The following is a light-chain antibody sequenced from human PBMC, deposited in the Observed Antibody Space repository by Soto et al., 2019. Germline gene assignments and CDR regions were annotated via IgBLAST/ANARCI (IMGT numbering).Light chain of an antibody. Sequence: EIVMTQSPATLSVSPGEGATLSCRASQSVSSNLAWYQQKPGQAPRLLIYGASTRATGIPARFSGSGSGTEFTLIISSLQSEAFAVYYCQQYNNWPPWTFGQGTKVEIK. J-gene: IGKJ1*01. CDR3: QQYNNWPPWT. V-gene: IGKV3-15*01. CDR2: GAS. CDR1: QSVSSN.